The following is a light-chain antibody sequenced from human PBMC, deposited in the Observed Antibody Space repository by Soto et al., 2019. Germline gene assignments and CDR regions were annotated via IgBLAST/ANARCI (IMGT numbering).Light chain of an antibody. CDR3: QKYNSAPLT. V-gene: IGKV4-1*01. CDR1: HTILNSSNNKNY. Sequence: DSVMTQSPGSLALSLGELATITVKSSHTILNSSNNKNYLTWYQQKPGQPPKXXIYWASSRESGVPDRFSGSGYGTDFNLTISRLQPEDVATYYCQKYNSAPLTFGGGTKVDIK. J-gene: IGKJ4*01. CDR2: WAS.